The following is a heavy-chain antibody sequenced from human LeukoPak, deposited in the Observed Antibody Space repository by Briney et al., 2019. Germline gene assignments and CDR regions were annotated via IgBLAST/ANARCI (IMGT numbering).Heavy chain of an antibody. V-gene: IGHV3-9*01. CDR3: AKDRGSSWYPNFDY. D-gene: IGHD6-13*01. J-gene: IGHJ4*02. CDR1: GFTFDDYA. CDR2: ISWNSGSI. Sequence: GGSLRLSCAASGFTFDDYAMHWVRQAPGKGLEWVSGISWNSGSIGYADSVKGRFTISRDNAKNSLYLQMNSLRAEDTALYYCAKDRGSSWYPNFDYWGQETLVTVSS.